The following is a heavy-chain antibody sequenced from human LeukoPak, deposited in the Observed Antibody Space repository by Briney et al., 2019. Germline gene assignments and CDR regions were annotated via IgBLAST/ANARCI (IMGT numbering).Heavy chain of an antibody. D-gene: IGHD6-13*01. J-gene: IGHJ4*02. CDR1: GYTFTSYY. CDR3: ARDTAAHIWSYYFDY. Sequence: ASVKVSCKASGYTFTSYYMHWVRQAPGQGLGWMGIINPSGGSTSYAQKFQGRVTMTRDTSTSTVYMELSSLRSEDTAVYYCARDTAAHIWSYYFDYWGQGTLVTVSS. CDR2: INPSGGST. V-gene: IGHV1-46*01.